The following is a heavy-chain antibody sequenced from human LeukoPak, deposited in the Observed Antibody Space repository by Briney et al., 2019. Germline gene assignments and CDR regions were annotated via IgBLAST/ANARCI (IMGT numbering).Heavy chain of an antibody. D-gene: IGHD3-22*01. Sequence: KASQTLSLTCPVSAGSISSGSYYWSWIRQPAGKGLEWIGRIYTSGSTNYNPSLKSRVTISVDTSKNQFSLKLSSVTAAYTAVYYCARTSIYYDSSGYRSWGQGTLVTVSS. CDR2: IYTSGST. J-gene: IGHJ5*02. CDR1: AGSISSGSYY. V-gene: IGHV4-61*02. CDR3: ARTSIYYDSSGYRS.